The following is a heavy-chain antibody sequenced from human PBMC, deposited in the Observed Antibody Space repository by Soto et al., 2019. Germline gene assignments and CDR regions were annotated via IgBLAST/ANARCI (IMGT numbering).Heavy chain of an antibody. D-gene: IGHD5-12*01. CDR1: GGTFSSYA. CDR3: ARERYVDIVATTGPAYYYGMDV. V-gene: IGHV1-69*13. CDR2: IIPIFGTA. Sequence: GASVKVSCKASGGTFSSYAISWVRQAPGQGLERMGGIIPIFGTANYAQKFQGRVTITADESTSTAYMELSSLRSEDTAVYYCARERYVDIVATTGPAYYYGMDVWGQGTTVTVSS. J-gene: IGHJ6*02.